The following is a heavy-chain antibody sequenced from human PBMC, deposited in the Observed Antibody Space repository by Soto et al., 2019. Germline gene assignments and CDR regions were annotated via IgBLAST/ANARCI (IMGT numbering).Heavy chain of an antibody. CDR3: ARGEHAAAGTGRVYYFDY. V-gene: IGHV3-30-3*01. CDR1: GFTFSSYA. J-gene: IGHJ4*02. D-gene: IGHD6-13*01. CDR2: ISYDGSNK. Sequence: PGGSLRLSCAASGFTFSSYAMHWVRQAPGKGLEWVAVISYDGSNKYYADSVKGRFTISRDNSKNTLYLQMNSLRAEDTAVYYCARGEHAAAGTGRVYYFDYWGQGTLVTVSS.